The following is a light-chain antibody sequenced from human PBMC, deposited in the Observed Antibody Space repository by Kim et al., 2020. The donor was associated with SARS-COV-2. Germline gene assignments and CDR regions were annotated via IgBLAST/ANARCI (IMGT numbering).Light chain of an antibody. CDR1: QSISTY. CDR3: QQSGNWPLT. J-gene: IGKJ4*01. CDR2: DAS. Sequence: WSPGERATLSGRASQSISTYLGWYQQKPGQAPRLLIYDASNRAPGIPARFSGSGSGTDFTLIISSLEPEDFAVYYCQQSGNWPLTFGGGTKVDIK. V-gene: IGKV3-11*01.